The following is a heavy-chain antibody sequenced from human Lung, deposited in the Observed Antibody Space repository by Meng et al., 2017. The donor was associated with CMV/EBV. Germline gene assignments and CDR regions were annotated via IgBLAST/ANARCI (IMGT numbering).Heavy chain of an antibody. V-gene: IGHV3-20*03. Sequence: GGSLRLXXAASGISFDVYGMSWVRQVPGKGLEWVSGINWSGGRTGYADSVKGRFTISRDNAKNSLYLQMNSLRAEDTAVYYCARDHCSSTSCCLYYYYYYGLDVWGQWPTVTVSS. CDR1: GISFDVYG. CDR2: INWSGGRT. J-gene: IGHJ6*02. CDR3: ARDHCSSTSCCLYYYYYYGLDV. D-gene: IGHD2-2*01.